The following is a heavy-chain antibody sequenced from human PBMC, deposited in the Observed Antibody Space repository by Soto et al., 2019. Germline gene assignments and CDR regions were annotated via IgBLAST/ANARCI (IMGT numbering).Heavy chain of an antibody. V-gene: IGHV4-59*08. CDR3: AMTVTTFYNWVDP. D-gene: IGHD4-4*01. CDR2: VYYSGST. J-gene: IGHJ5*02. CDR1: GGSISGYY. Sequence: QVQLQESGPGLVKPSETLSLTCTVSGGSISGYYWSWIRQSSEKGLEWIGHVYYSGSTKYNPSLKSRVTISVDTSKNQSSLKLRSVTAADTAVYYCAMTVTTFYNWVDPWGQGILVTVSS.